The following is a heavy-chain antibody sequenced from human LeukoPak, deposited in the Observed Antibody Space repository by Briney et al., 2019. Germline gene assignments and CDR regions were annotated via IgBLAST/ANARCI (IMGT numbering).Heavy chain of an antibody. D-gene: IGHD6-13*01. CDR3: AKDWPSEWQQLPDYDAVDI. Sequence: GESLRLSCAASGFTFSSYAMTWVRQAPGKGLEWVSTISGSGGNTYYADSVKGRFTISRDNSKNTLYLLMNSLRAEDTAVYYCAKDWPSEWQQLPDYDAVDIWGQRTMVTVPS. J-gene: IGHJ3*02. CDR2: ISGSGGNT. V-gene: IGHV3-23*01. CDR1: GFTFSSYA.